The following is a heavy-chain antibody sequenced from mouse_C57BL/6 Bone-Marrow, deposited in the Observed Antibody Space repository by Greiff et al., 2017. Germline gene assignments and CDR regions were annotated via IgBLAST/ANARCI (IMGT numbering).Heavy chain of an antibody. D-gene: IGHD1-1*01. Sequence: QVQLQQPGTELVKPGASVKLSCKASGYTFTSYWMHWVKQRPGQGLEWIGNINPSNGRTNYNEKFKSKATLTVDKSSSTAYMQLSSLTSEDSAVYYCARTLLFSWYFDVWGTGTTVTVSS. CDR3: ARTLLFSWYFDV. V-gene: IGHV1-53*01. CDR1: GYTFTSYW. J-gene: IGHJ1*03. CDR2: INPSNGRT.